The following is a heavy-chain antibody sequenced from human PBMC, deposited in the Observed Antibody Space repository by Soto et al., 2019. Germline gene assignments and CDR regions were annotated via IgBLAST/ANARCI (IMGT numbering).Heavy chain of an antibody. Sequence: ASETLSLTCTVSGGSISSGGYYWSWIRQHPGKGLEWIGYIYYSGSTYYNPSLKSRVTISVDTSKSQFSLKLSSVTAADTAVYYCARETKGGELPPSATDYWGQGTLVTVSS. CDR1: GGSISSGGYY. D-gene: IGHD3-10*01. CDR2: IYYSGST. J-gene: IGHJ4*02. CDR3: ARETKGGELPPSATDY. V-gene: IGHV4-31*03.